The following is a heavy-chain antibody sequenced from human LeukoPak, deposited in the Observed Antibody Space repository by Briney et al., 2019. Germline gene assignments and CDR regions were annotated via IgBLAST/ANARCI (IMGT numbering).Heavy chain of an antibody. CDR3: ARYHVDTAMVTPGAFDI. J-gene: IGHJ3*02. D-gene: IGHD5-18*01. CDR1: GGSISSYY. Sequence: SETLSLTCTVSGGSISSYYWSWIRQPPGKGLEWIGYIYYSGSTNYNPSLKSRVTISVDTSKNQFSLKLSSVTAADTAVYYCARYHVDTAMVTPGAFDIWGQGTMVTVSS. V-gene: IGHV4-59*01. CDR2: IYYSGST.